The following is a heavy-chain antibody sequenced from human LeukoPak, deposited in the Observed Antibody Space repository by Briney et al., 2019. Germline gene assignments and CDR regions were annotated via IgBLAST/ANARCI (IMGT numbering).Heavy chain of an antibody. CDR1: GYTFTGYY. Sequence: ASVKVSCKASGYTFTGYYMHWVRQAPGQGLEWMGWINPNSGGTNYAQKFQGRVTMTRDTSISTAYMELSRLRPDDTAVYYCARDRYYDSSGYYSPWGQGTLVTVSS. J-gene: IGHJ5*02. CDR2: INPNSGGT. V-gene: IGHV1-2*02. D-gene: IGHD3-22*01. CDR3: ARDRYYDSSGYYSP.